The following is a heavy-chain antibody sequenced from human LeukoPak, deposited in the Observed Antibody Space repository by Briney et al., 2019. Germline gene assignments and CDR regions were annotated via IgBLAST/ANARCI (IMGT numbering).Heavy chain of an antibody. CDR1: GYSFTTYW. CDR3: ASSGDSGSYDY. V-gene: IGHV5-51*01. Sequence: AGEPLKISCKGSGYSFTTYWIGWVRQMPGKGLEWMGITYPVDSDTRYSPSFQGQVTISADKSISTAYLQWSRLKASDTAMYYCASSGDSGSYDYWGQGTLVTVSS. CDR2: TYPVDSDT. D-gene: IGHD1-26*01. J-gene: IGHJ4*02.